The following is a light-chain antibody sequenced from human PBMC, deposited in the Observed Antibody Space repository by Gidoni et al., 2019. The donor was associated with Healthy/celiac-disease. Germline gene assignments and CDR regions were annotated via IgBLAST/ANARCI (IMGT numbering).Light chain of an antibody. CDR3: CSYAGSSTL. CDR2: EGS. CDR1: SRDVGSYNL. J-gene: IGLJ1*01. Sequence: QSALTQPASVSGSPGQSITISCTGTSRDVGSYNLVSWYHQHPGKAPKLMIYEGSKRPSGVSNRFSGSKSGNTASLTSSGLQAEDEADYYCCSYAGSSTLFGTGTKVTVL. V-gene: IGLV2-23*01.